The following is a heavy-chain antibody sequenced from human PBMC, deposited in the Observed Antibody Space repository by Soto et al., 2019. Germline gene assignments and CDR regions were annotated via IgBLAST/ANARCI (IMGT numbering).Heavy chain of an antibody. V-gene: IGHV4-34*01. J-gene: IGHJ4*01. CDR2: INHSGST. CDR1: GGSFSGYY. D-gene: IGHD3-10*01. Sequence: SETLSLTCAVYGGSFSGYYWSWIRQPPGKGLEWIGEINHSGSTNYNPSLKSRVTISVDTSKNQFSLELSSVTAADTAVYYCARERAITTSGSRQVEYWGHGTLVTVSS. CDR3: ARERAITTSGSRQVEY.